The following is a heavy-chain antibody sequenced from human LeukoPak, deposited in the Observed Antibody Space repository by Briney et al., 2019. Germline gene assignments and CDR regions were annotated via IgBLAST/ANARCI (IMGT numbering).Heavy chain of an antibody. CDR3: ARVGLDRRGYSGYEAFDY. Sequence: KTGGSLRLSCAASGFTFSSYSMNWVRQAPGKGLEWVSSISSSSSYIYYADAVKGRFTISRDNAKNSLYLQINSLRAEDTAVYYCARVGLDRRGYSGYEAFDYWGQGTLVTVSS. D-gene: IGHD5-12*01. CDR1: GFTFSSYS. CDR2: ISSSSSYI. J-gene: IGHJ4*02. V-gene: IGHV3-21*01.